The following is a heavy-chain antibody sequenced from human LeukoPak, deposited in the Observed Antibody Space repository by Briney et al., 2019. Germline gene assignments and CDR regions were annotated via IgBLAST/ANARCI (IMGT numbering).Heavy chain of an antibody. CDR1: GFSFSSYG. Sequence: GKSLRLSCAASGFSFSSYGMHWVRQAPGKGLEWVAVIWYDGSQRYYADSVKGRFIISRDNSKKTVYLQMNSLRAEDAAVYYCASDGLRYPLDWGRGTLVTVSS. D-gene: IGHD3-9*01. CDR3: ASDGLRYPLD. J-gene: IGHJ4*02. V-gene: IGHV3-33*01. CDR2: IWYDGSQR.